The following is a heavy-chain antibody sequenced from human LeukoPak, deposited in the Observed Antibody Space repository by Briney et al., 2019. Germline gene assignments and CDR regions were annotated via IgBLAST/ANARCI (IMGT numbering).Heavy chain of an antibody. CDR2: IYHSGST. Sequence: PSETLSLTCAVSGGSISSSNWWSWVRQPPGKGLEWIGEIYHSGSTNYNPSLKSRVTISVDTSKNQFSLKLGSVTAADTAVYYCARDFAYDYVWGSYRYLDYWGQGTLVTVSS. V-gene: IGHV4-4*02. CDR3: ARDFAYDYVWGSYRYLDY. CDR1: GGSISSSNW. D-gene: IGHD3-16*02. J-gene: IGHJ4*02.